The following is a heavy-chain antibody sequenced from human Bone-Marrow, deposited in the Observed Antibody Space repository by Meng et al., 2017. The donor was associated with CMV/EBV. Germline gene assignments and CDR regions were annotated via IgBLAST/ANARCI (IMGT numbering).Heavy chain of an antibody. D-gene: IGHD4-17*01. V-gene: IGHV3-7*01. CDR2: IKQDGSEK. Sequence: GESLKISCAASRFTFSSYWMSWVRQAPGKGLEWVANIKQDGSEKYYVDSVKGRFTISRDNAKNSLYLQINSLRAEDTAVYYCARESNRHGDYPDTFDIWGQGTMVTVSS. CDR3: ARESNRHGDYPDTFDI. CDR1: RFTFSSYW. J-gene: IGHJ3*02.